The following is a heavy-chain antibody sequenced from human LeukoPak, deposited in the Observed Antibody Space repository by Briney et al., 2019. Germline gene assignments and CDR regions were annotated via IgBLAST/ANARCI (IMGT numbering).Heavy chain of an antibody. CDR1: GGSISSYY. CDR3: ARGRVSSSSWYSTYYYYFYMDV. V-gene: IGHV4-59*01. CDR2: IYYSGST. D-gene: IGHD6-13*01. Sequence: SETLSLTCTVSGGSISSYYWNWIRQPPGKGLEWIGYIYYSGSTNYNPSLKSRVTISVDTSKNHFSLKLSSVTAADTAVYYCARGRVSSSSWYSTYYYYFYMDVWGKGTTVTVSS. J-gene: IGHJ6*03.